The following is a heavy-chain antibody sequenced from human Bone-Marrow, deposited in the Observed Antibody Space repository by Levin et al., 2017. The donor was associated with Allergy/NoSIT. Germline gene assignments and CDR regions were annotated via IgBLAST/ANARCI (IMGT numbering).Heavy chain of an antibody. CDR2: ISYDGSNK. J-gene: IGHJ5*02. Sequence: GGSLRLSCAASGFTFSSYAMHWVRQAPGKGLEWVAVISYDGSNKYYADSVKGRFTISRDNSKNTLYLQMNSLRAEDTAVYYCARESGWPPSTQSWFDPWGQGTLVTVAS. D-gene: IGHD6-19*01. V-gene: IGHV3-30-3*01. CDR3: ARESGWPPSTQSWFDP. CDR1: GFTFSSYA.